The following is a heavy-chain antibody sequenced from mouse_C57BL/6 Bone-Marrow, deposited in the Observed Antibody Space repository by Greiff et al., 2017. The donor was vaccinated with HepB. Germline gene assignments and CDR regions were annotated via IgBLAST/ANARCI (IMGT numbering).Heavy chain of an antibody. D-gene: IGHD1-1*01. J-gene: IGHJ4*01. Sequence: EVKLEESGGGLVQPGGSLKLSCAASGFTFSDYYMYWVRQTPEKRLEWVAYISNGGGSTYYPDTVKGRFTISRDNAKNTLYLQMSRLKSEDTAMYYCARHPVVGAMDYWGQGTSVTVSS. CDR1: GFTFSDYY. V-gene: IGHV5-12*01. CDR2: ISNGGGST. CDR3: ARHPVVGAMDY.